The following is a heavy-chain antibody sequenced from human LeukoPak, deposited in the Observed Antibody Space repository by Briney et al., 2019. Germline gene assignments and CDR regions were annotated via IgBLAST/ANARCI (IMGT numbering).Heavy chain of an antibody. CDR2: ICAYNGDT. CDR1: GYTFTNYG. D-gene: IGHD6-13*01. J-gene: IGHJ4*02. V-gene: IGHV1-18*01. Sequence: GASVKVSCKASGYTFTNYGISWVRQAPGQGLEWMGWICAYNGDTNYAQKLQGRVTMTTDTSTSTAYMELRSLRSDDTAVYYCAVRNRSSWSPFDFWGQGTLVTVSS. CDR3: AVRNRSSWSPFDF.